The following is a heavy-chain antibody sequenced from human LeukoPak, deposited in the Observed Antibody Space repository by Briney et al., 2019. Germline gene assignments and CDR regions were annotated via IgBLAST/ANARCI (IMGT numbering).Heavy chain of an antibody. Sequence: SETLSLTCTVSGGSISGYYWSWIRQPPGKGLEWIGYIYYSGSTSYNPSLKSRVTISVDTSKNQFSLKLSSVTAADTAVYYCAREGDLLLSLNWFDPWGQGTLVTVSS. CDR2: IYYSGST. D-gene: IGHD3-10*01. CDR1: GGSISGYY. CDR3: AREGDLLLSLNWFDP. V-gene: IGHV4-59*12. J-gene: IGHJ5*02.